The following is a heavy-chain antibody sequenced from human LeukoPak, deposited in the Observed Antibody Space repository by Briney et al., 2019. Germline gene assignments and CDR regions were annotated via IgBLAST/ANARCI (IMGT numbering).Heavy chain of an antibody. V-gene: IGHV3-7*01. CDR1: GFTFSTYW. Sequence: GGSLRLSCAASGFTFSTYWMSWVRQAPGKGLEWVANIKQDGGEKYYVDSVKGRFTISRDNAKNSLYLQMNSLRAEDTAVYYCARDSVHGYYDSSGYSTLFDYWAREPWSPSP. D-gene: IGHD3-22*01. CDR3: ARDSVHGYYDSSGYSTLFDY. CDR2: IKQDGGEK. J-gene: IGHJ4*02.